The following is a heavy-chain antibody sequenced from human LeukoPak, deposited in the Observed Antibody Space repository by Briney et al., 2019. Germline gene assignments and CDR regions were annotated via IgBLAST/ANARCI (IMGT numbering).Heavy chain of an antibody. D-gene: IGHD5-24*01. CDR1: GYRFTNYW. V-gene: IGHV5-51*01. Sequence: GEALKIFCKGSGYRFTNYWSAWVRQMPGKGLEWVGIIYPGDSDTKYSPSFQGQVTISADKSRNTAYLQWSSLKASDTAMYYCARRGVGDGYRDAFDIWGQGTMVTVSS. J-gene: IGHJ3*02. CDR2: IYPGDSDT. CDR3: ARRGVGDGYRDAFDI.